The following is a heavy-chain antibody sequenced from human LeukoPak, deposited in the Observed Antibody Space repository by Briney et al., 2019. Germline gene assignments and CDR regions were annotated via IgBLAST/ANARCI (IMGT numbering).Heavy chain of an antibody. D-gene: IGHD7-27*01. J-gene: IGHJ3*01. Sequence: GGSLRLSCTASGFTFSNXWXSWVRQTPEKGLXXXXNIKQDGSETVYVDSVKGRFTISRDNAKNSLYLQMDSLRDEDTAVYYCAREDDDWGPNTFDVWGQGTVVAVSS. CDR3: AREDDDWGPNTFDV. V-gene: IGHV3-7*01. CDR2: IKQDGSET. CDR1: GFTFSNXW.